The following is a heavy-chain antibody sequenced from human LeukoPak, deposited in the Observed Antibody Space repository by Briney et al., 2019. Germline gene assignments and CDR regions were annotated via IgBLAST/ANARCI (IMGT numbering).Heavy chain of an antibody. CDR1: GYSFSTYW. V-gene: IGHV5-51*01. CDR2: IYPGDSDT. CDR3: ARRALTTDYFDF. J-gene: IGHJ4*02. Sequence: NLGESLKISCRGSGYSFSTYWIAWVRQMPGKGLELMGIIYPGDSDTRYSPSFQGQVTISADKSINAAYLQWSSLKASDTAMYYCARRALTTDYFDFWAQGVLVTVSS. D-gene: IGHD4-11*01.